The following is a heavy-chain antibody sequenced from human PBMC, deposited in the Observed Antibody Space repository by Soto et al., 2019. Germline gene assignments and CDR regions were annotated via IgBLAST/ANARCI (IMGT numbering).Heavy chain of an antibody. CDR1: GFTVGSNY. CDR2: IYSDVGT. D-gene: IGHD3-16*01. J-gene: IGHJ4*02. V-gene: IGHV3-53*01. Sequence: GGSLGLSCVASGFTVGSNYMSWVRQAPGKGLEWVSVIYSDVGTYYADSVKGRFTISRDNSKNTVYLQMSSLRAEDTAVYYCVRAWGAFDYWGQGTLVTVSS. CDR3: VRAWGAFDY.